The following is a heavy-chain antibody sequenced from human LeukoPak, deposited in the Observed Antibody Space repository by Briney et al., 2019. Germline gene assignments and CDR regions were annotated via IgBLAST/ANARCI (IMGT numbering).Heavy chain of an antibody. V-gene: IGHV4-59*01. J-gene: IGHJ4*02. CDR1: GGSISSYY. Sequence: PSETLSLTCIVSGGSISSYYWSWIRQPPGKGLEWIGYIYYSVTTNYNPSLKSRVTISVDTSKNQFSLKLSSVTAADTAVYYCARGQHAVDYWGQGTLVTVSS. CDR3: ARGQHAVDY. CDR2: IYYSVTT.